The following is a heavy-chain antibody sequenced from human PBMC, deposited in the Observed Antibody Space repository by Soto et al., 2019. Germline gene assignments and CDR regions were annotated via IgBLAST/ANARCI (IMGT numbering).Heavy chain of an antibody. Sequence: SETLSLTCTVSGGSLNSGDYHWSWIRQSPGKGLEWIGAIYYSGSTYYNPSLKSRIRISVDTSKNQFSLKVNSVTAADTAVYYWARDYRVPSAGAMDVWRQGTTATVSS. J-gene: IGHJ6*02. V-gene: IGHV4-30-4*01. D-gene: IGHD3-16*02. CDR2: IYYSGST. CDR3: ARDYRVPSAGAMDV. CDR1: GGSLNSGDYH.